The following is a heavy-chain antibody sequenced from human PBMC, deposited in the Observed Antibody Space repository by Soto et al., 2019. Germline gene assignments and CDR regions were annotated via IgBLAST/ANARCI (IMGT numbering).Heavy chain of an antibody. V-gene: IGHV4-31*03. J-gene: IGHJ4*02. CDR3: VREDRGDSSYRRGKFDF. Sequence: QVQLQESGPGLVRPSQTLSLTCTVSGDSISSGAYYWSWIRQDPGKGLEWIGYIHYSGSTYYNTYIRSRITIQMDAAKFQFYQRLSSVTTADPAVYYYVREDRGDSSYRRGKFDFWGQGALVTVSS. CDR2: IHYSGST. D-gene: IGHD2-21*02. CDR1: GDSISSGAYY.